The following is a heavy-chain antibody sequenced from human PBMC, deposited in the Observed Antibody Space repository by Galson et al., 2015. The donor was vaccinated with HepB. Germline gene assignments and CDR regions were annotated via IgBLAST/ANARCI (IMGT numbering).Heavy chain of an antibody. V-gene: IGHV3-30*04. J-gene: IGHJ4*02. CDR3: AREHAMIVVVHLGY. D-gene: IGHD3-22*01. CDR1: GFTFSSYA. CDR2: ISYDGSNK. Sequence: SLRLSCAASGFTFSSYAMHWVRQAPGKGLEWVAVISYDGSNKYYADSVKGRFTISRDNSKNTLYLQMNSLRAEDTAVYYCAREHAMIVVVHLGYWGQGALVTVSS.